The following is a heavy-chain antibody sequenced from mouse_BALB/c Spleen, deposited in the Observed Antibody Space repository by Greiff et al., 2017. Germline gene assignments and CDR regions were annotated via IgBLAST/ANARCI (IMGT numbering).Heavy chain of an antibody. CDR2: INPGSGGT. Sequence: QVQLKESGAELVRPGTSVKVSCKASGYAFTNYLIEWVKQRPGQGLEWIGVINPGSGGTNYNEKFKGKATLTADKSSSTAYMQLSSLTSDDSAVYFCARWDYDYFDYWGQGTTLTVSS. J-gene: IGHJ2*01. D-gene: IGHD2-4*01. CDR3: ARWDYDYFDY. V-gene: IGHV1-54*01. CDR1: GYAFTNYL.